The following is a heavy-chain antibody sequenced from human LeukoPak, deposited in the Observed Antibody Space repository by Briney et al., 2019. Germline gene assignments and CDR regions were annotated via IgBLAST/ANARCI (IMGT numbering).Heavy chain of an antibody. CDR2: INSDESST. D-gene: IGHD7-27*01. CDR1: GFTFSDYW. Sequence: GGSLRLSCAASGFTFSDYWMHWVRQAPGKGLVWVSRINSDESSTTYADSVKGRFTISRDNAKNTLYLEVNSLRPEDTAVYYCAGCFWGSSYCGMDVWGKGTTDSVSS. CDR3: AGCFWGSSYCGMDV. J-gene: IGHJ6*04. V-gene: IGHV3-74*01.